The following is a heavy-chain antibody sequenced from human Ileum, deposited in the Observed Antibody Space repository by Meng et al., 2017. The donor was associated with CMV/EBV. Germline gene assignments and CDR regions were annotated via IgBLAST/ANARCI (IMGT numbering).Heavy chain of an antibody. V-gene: IGHV4-30-4*01. Sequence: QGQVPESGPGLVKPSQTLSLTCTVSGGSISSGDYYWSWIRQPPGKGLEWIGYIYYSGSTYYNPSLKSRVTISADTSKNQFSLKLNSVTAADTAVYYCASGSPQLGYVWGQGTLVTVSS. CDR2: IYYSGST. CDR3: ASGSPQLGYV. CDR1: GGSISSGDYY. D-gene: IGHD1-1*01. J-gene: IGHJ4*02.